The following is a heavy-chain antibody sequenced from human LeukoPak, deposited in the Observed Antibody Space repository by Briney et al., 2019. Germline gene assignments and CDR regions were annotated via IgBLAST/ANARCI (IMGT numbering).Heavy chain of an antibody. V-gene: IGHV3-23*01. CDR1: GFTFSSYS. J-gene: IGHJ4*02. CDR3: AKGGPTTTRYEYFDY. D-gene: IGHD1-1*01. CDR2: ISGGGSST. Sequence: GGSLRLSCAASGFTFSSYSMYWLRQAPGKGLEWISVISGGGSSTYYADSVRGRFPISRDNSKNTLFLQMNSLRVEDTAVYYCAKGGPTTTRYEYFDYWGQGILVTVSS.